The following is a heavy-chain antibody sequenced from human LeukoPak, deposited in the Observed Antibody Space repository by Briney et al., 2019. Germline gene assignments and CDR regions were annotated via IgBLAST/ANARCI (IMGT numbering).Heavy chain of an antibody. CDR2: IYYSGST. CDR1: GGSISSGGYY. D-gene: IGHD2-15*01. J-gene: IGHJ3*02. Sequence: SETLSLTCAVSGGSISSGGYYWGWIRQHPGKGLEWIGYIYYSGSTYYNPSLKSRVTISVDTSKNQFSLKLSSVTAADTAVYYCARDRGGLLAFDAFDIWGQGTMVTVSS. CDR3: ARDRGGLLAFDAFDI. V-gene: IGHV4-31*11.